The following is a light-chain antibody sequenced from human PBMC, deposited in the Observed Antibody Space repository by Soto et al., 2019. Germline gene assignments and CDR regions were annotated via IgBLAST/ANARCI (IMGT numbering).Light chain of an antibody. CDR3: SSYTSSSTPV. CDR2: EVS. J-gene: IGLJ1*01. Sequence: QSVLTQPASVSGSTGQAITISCTGTSSDVGGYNYVSWYQQHPGKAPKLMIYEVSNRPSGVSNRFSGSKSGNTASLTISGLQAEDEADYYCSSYTSSSTPVFGTGTKVTVL. V-gene: IGLV2-14*01. CDR1: SSDVGGYNY.